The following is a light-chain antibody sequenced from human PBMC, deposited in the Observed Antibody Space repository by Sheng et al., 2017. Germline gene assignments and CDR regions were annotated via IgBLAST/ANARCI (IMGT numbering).Light chain of an antibody. CDR2: QNI. Sequence: NVLTQPPSVSVSPGQTASITCSGDKLGDKDASWYQQKPGQSPVLVIYQNIKRPSGIPERFSGSNSGNTATLTISGTQAMDEADYYCQAWDSNIVFGGGTKLTVL. CDR3: QAWDSNIV. V-gene: IGLV3-1*01. CDR1: KLGDKD. J-gene: IGLJ2*01.